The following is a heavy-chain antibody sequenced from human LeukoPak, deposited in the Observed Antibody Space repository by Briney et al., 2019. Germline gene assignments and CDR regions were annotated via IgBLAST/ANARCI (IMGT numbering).Heavy chain of an antibody. CDR3: ARLSGGVGASGAFDI. CDR1: GGSISSGSYY. V-gene: IGHV4-61*02. Sequence: SETLSLTCTVSGGSISSGSYYWSWLRQPAGKGLEWIGRIYTSGSTNYNPSLKSRVTISVDTSKNQFSLKLSSVTAADTAVYYCARLSGGVGASGAFDIWGQGTMVTVSS. CDR2: IYTSGST. D-gene: IGHD1-26*01. J-gene: IGHJ3*02.